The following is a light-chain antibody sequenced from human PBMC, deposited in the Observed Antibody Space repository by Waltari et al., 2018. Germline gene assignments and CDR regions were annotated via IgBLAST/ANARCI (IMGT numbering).Light chain of an antibody. V-gene: IGLV1-40*01. Sequence: QSVLTQPPSVSGAPGQRVTISCTGDYSNIGDGYEGPWYQRLPGTAPKLLTYGKRNRPSGVPGRSSGSKSGTSASLAITGLQAEDEADYYCQSYDISLRGSRVFGGGTKLTVL. CDR2: GKR. J-gene: IGLJ3*02. CDR1: YSNIGDGYE. CDR3: QSYDISLRGSRV.